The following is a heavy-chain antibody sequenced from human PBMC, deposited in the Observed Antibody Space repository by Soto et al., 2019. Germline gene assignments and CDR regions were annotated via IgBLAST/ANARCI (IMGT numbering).Heavy chain of an antibody. D-gene: IGHD1-26*01. J-gene: IGHJ4*02. V-gene: IGHV3-33*01. CDR1: GFIFSSYG. CDR3: ARDPIGPGIFDY. CDR2: IWHDASNQ. Sequence: GGSLRLSCVAPGFIFSSYGMHWVRQAPGKGLEWVAVIWHDASNQYYADSVKGRFAISRDNTRDTMYLQMNSLRAEDTAVYYCARDPIGPGIFDYWGQGALVTVSS.